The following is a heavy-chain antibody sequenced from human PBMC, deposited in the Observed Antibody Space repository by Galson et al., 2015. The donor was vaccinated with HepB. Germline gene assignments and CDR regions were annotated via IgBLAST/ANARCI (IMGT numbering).Heavy chain of an antibody. CDR1: GGSITSDSRY. CDR3: ASLRGSTVTTNLYYFYYMDV. J-gene: IGHJ6*03. CDR2: IFYSGST. V-gene: IGHV4-39*07. Sequence: VSGGSITSDSRYWGWIRQPPGKGLEWIGNIFYSGSTYYSESLKSRLTISIDTSNNQFSLNLNSVTAADTAVYYCASLRGSTVTTNLYYFYYMDVWGKGTTVTVSS. D-gene: IGHD4-17*01.